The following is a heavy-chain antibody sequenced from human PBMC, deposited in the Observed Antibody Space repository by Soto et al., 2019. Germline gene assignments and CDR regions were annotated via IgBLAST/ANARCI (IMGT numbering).Heavy chain of an antibody. J-gene: IGHJ4*02. CDR3: ARDYSETLDF. D-gene: IGHD2-21*01. V-gene: IGHV4-34*01. Sequence: SETLSLTCAVYGGSFSAYYWSWIRQPPGKGLEWIGEINHSGSTNYNSSLKSRVTISVDTSKNQFSLKLSSVTAADTAVYYCARDYSETLDFWGQGTLVTVSS. CDR2: INHSGST. CDR1: GGSFSAYY.